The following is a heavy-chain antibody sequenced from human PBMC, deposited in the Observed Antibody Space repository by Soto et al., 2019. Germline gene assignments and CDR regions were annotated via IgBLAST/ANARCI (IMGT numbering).Heavy chain of an antibody. D-gene: IGHD6-19*01. CDR1: GVTFSNVW. J-gene: IGHJ4*02. Sequence: EVQLVESGGGLVKPGGSLRLSCGASGVTFSNVWMNWVRQAPGKGLEWVGRIKSKTDGGTTDDAAPVKGRFTISRDDSKNTLYLQMNSLKTEDTAVYYCTPLALKYSSGWYEFSDWGQGTLVTVSS. CDR2: IKSKTDGGTT. V-gene: IGHV3-15*07. CDR3: TPLALKYSSGWYEFSD.